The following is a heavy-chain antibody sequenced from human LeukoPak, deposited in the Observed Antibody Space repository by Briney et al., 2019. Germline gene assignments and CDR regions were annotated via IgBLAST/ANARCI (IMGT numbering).Heavy chain of an antibody. CDR3: ARARGIVDY. Sequence: SETLSLTCAVYGGSFSGYYWSWIRQPAGKGLEWIGEINHSGSTNYNPSLKSRVTISVDTSKNQYSLKLSSVTAADTAVYYCARARGIVDYWGQGTLVTVSS. CDR1: GGSFSGYY. V-gene: IGHV4-34*01. CDR2: INHSGST. D-gene: IGHD6-13*01. J-gene: IGHJ4*02.